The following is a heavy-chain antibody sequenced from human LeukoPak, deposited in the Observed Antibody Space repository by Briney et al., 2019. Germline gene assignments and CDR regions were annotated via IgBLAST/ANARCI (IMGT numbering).Heavy chain of an antibody. D-gene: IGHD1-26*01. CDR3: AREESIGSYQFLNEY. CDR2: INPNSGGT. V-gene: IGHV1-2*02. Sequence: ASVKVSCKVSGYTLTELSMHWVRQAPGKGLEWMGWINPNSGGTNYAQKFQGRVTMTRDTSISTAYMELSRLRSDDTAVYYCAREESIGSYQFLNEYWGQGTLVTVSS. CDR1: GYTLTELS. J-gene: IGHJ4*02.